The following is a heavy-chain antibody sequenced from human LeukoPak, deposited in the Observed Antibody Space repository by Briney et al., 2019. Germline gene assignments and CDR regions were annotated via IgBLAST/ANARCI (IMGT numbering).Heavy chain of an antibody. CDR1: GYTFTSYA. CDR2: INTNTGNP. V-gene: IGHV7-4-1*02. Sequence: GASVKVSCKASGYTFTSYAMNWVRQAPGQGLEWMGWINTNTGNPTYAQGFTGRFVFSLDTSVSTAYLQISSLKAVDTAVYYCAKGYYDSSGCSYYFDYWGQGTLVTVSS. J-gene: IGHJ4*02. CDR3: AKGYYDSSGCSYYFDY. D-gene: IGHD3-22*01.